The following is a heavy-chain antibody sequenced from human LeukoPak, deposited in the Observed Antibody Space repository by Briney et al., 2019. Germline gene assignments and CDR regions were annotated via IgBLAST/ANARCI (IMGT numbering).Heavy chain of an antibody. CDR3: ARDDSNGYYVFDI. V-gene: IGHV1-69*04. D-gene: IGHD3-22*01. Sequence: GASVKVSCKASGGTFSSYAISWVRQAPGQGLEWMGRIIPILAISNCAQKFQGRVTITADKSTSTAYMELSSLRSEDTAVYYCARDDSNGYYVFDIWGQGTMVTVSS. CDR1: GGTFSSYA. CDR2: IIPILAIS. J-gene: IGHJ3*02.